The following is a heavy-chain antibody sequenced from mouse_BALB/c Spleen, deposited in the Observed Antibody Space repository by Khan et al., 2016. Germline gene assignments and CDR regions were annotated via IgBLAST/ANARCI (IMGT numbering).Heavy chain of an antibody. CDR2: INPESSTI. V-gene: IGHV4-1*02. J-gene: IGHJ4*01. Sequence: EVKLLESGGGLVQPGGSLKLSCAASGFDFSSYWMSWVRQAPGKGLEWIGEINPESSTIKYVASLKGKFIISRDNAKNTLYLQMSEVRSVDIASYYCARHAYYDMDYWGQGTSVTVSS. CDR3: ARHAYYDMDY. CDR1: GFDFSSYW.